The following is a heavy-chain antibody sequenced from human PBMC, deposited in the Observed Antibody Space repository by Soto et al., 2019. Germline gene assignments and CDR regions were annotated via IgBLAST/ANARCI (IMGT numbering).Heavy chain of an antibody. J-gene: IGHJ6*02. D-gene: IGHD4-4*01. V-gene: IGHV3-43*01. CDR1: GFTFDDYT. CDR2: ISWDGGST. CDR3: AKDIGEHDYSNPPPSLAPNGMEYYYGMDV. Sequence: GALRLSCAASGFTFDDYTMHWVRQAPGKGLEWVSLISWDGGSTYYADSVKGRFTISRDNSKNSLYLQMNSLRTEDTALYYCAKDIGEHDYSNPPPSLAPNGMEYYYGMDVWGQGTTVTVSS.